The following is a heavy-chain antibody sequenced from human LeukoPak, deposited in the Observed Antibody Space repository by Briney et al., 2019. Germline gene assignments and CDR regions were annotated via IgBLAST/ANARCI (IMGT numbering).Heavy chain of an antibody. CDR1: GGSISSGGYY. D-gene: IGHD3-22*01. CDR3: ARQLYNYDSSGYWGFDY. V-gene: IGHV4-31*03. J-gene: IGHJ4*02. Sequence: SQTLSLTCTVSGGSISSGGYYWSWIRQHPGKGLEWIGYIYYSGSTYYNPSLKSRVTISVDTSKNQFSLKLSSVTAADTAVYYCARQLYNYDSSGYWGFDYWGQGTLVTVSS. CDR2: IYYSGST.